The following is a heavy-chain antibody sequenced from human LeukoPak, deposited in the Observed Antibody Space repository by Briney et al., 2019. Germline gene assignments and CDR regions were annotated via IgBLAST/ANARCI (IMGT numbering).Heavy chain of an antibody. Sequence: GASVKVSCKASGYTFTGYYMHWVRQAPGQGIEWMGWINPNSGSTNYAQKFQGRVTMTGDTSISTAYMELSRLRSDDTALYYCTSGGTAFDYWGQGTLVTVSS. CDR2: INPNSGST. CDR1: GYTFTGYY. V-gene: IGHV1-2*02. CDR3: TSGGTAFDY. D-gene: IGHD2-21*02. J-gene: IGHJ4*02.